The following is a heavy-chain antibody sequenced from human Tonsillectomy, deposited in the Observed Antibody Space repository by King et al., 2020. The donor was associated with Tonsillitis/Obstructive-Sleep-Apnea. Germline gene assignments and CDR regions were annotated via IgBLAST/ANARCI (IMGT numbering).Heavy chain of an antibody. D-gene: IGHD4-11*01. CDR2: IYYSGST. J-gene: IGHJ6*02. Sequence: QLQESGPGLVKPSQTLSLTCTVSGGSISSGAYYWSWIRQHPGKGLEWIGYIYYSGSTYYNPSLKSRLTISVDTSKNQFSLKLSSVTAADTAVYFCARVPMTTVTTDYYYAMDVWGQGTTVTVSS. CDR1: GGSISSGAYY. V-gene: IGHV4-31*03. CDR3: ARVPMTTVTTDYYYAMDV.